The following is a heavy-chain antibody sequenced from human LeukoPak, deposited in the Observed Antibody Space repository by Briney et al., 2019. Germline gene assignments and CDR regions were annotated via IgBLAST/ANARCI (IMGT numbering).Heavy chain of an antibody. CDR1: GFTFSSYG. CDR2: ISYDGSNK. J-gene: IGHJ6*02. V-gene: IGHV3-30*18. CDR3: AKDLKDFWSGYYSGMDV. Sequence: PGRSLRLSCVASGFTFSSYGMHWVRQAPGKGLEWVAVISYDGSNKYYADSVKGRFTISRDNSKNTLYLQMNSLRAEDTAVYYCAKDLKDFWSGYYSGMDVWGQGTTVTVSS. D-gene: IGHD3-3*01.